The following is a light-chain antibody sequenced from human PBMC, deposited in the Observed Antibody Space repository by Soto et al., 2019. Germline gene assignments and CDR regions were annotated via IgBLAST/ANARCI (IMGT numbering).Light chain of an antibody. V-gene: IGKV1-39*01. CDR3: QQSFRATLN. CDR2: GAS. CDR1: QNISNF. J-gene: IGKJ3*01. Sequence: DIQMTQSPLSLSASLGDRVTITCRASQNISNFLNWYQQKPGKAPRLLVFGASNLQSGVPSRFRGSHSETDFSLSISSLQREDLATCICQQSFRATLNFGPGTKVDIX.